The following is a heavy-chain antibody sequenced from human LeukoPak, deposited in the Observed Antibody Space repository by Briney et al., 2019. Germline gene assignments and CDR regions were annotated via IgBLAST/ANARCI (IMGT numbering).Heavy chain of an antibody. Sequence: GGSLRLSCAASGFTFSSCGMHWVRQAPGKGLEWVAVISYDGSNKYYADSVKGRFTISRDDSKNTLYLQMNSLRAEDTAVYYCAKPFFGDTAMVTDAFDIWGQGTMVTVSS. CDR2: ISYDGSNK. CDR3: AKPFFGDTAMVTDAFDI. D-gene: IGHD5-18*01. J-gene: IGHJ3*02. CDR1: GFTFSSCG. V-gene: IGHV3-30*18.